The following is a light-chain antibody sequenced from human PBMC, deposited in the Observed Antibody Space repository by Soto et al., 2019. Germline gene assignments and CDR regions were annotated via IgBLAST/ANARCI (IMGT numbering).Light chain of an antibody. J-gene: IGKJ1*01. Sequence: EIVMTQSPATLSVSPGERATLSCRASQSVSTSLAWYQQIPGQPPRLLIHGASIRATGVPARFTGSGSGTEFTLTISGLQSEDLAVYYCQRYNDWPPWTFGQGTKVDIK. CDR2: GAS. V-gene: IGKV3-15*01. CDR1: QSVSTS. CDR3: QRYNDWPPWT.